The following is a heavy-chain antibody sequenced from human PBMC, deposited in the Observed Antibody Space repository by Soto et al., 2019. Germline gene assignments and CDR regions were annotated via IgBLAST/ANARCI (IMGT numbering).Heavy chain of an antibody. CDR3: ARDLVVVVAATRNYGMDV. CDR1: GGTFSSYA. J-gene: IGHJ6*02. Sequence: QVQLVQSGAEVKKPGSSVKVSCKASGGTFSSYAISWVRQAPGQGLEWMGGIIPIFGTANYAQKFQGRVTIPADESTSTDYMELSSLRSEDTAVYYCARDLVVVVAATRNYGMDVWGQGTTVTVSS. D-gene: IGHD2-15*01. CDR2: IIPIFGTA. V-gene: IGHV1-69*01.